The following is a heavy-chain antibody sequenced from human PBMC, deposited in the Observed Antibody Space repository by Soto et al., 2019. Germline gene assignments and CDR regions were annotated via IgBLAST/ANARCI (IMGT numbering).Heavy chain of an antibody. CDR3: ARDAYLGSGSYAY. CDR2: IWYDGSNK. V-gene: IGHV3-33*01. Sequence: QVQLVESGGDVVQPGRSLRLSCAASGFTFSSYGMHWVRQAPGKGLEWVALIWYDGSNKNYADSVKGRFTISRDDSKNTLYLQMNSLRAEDTAVYYCARDAYLGSGSYAYWGQGTLVTVSS. J-gene: IGHJ4*02. CDR1: GFTFSSYG. D-gene: IGHD3-10*01.